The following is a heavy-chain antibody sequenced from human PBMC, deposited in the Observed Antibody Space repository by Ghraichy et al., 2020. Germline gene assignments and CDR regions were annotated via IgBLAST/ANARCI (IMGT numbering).Heavy chain of an antibody. CDR2: ISGSGTNT. J-gene: IGHJ4*02. Sequence: GSLRLSCAASGFTFSGYAMSWVRQAPGKGLEWVSAISGSGTNTYYADSVKGRFTISRDNSKNMLYLQMNSLRAEDTAVYYCATNYDILTGYYLFDYWGQGTLVTVSS. CDR1: GFTFSGYA. V-gene: IGHV3-23*01. D-gene: IGHD3-9*01. CDR3: ATNYDILTGYYLFDY.